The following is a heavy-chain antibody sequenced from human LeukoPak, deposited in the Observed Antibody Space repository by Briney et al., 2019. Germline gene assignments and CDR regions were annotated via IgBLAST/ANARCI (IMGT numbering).Heavy chain of an antibody. V-gene: IGHV5-51*01. D-gene: IGHD3-22*01. CDR3: ARLPLNYYDSSGYYYDY. CDR2: IYPGDSDT. J-gene: IGHJ4*02. CDR1: GYSFTSYW. Sequence: GESLKISCKGSGYSFTSYWIGWVRQMPGEGLEWMGIIYPGDSDTRYSPSFQGQVTISADKSISTAYLQWSSLKASDTAMYYCARLPLNYYDSSGYYYDYWGQGTLVTVSS.